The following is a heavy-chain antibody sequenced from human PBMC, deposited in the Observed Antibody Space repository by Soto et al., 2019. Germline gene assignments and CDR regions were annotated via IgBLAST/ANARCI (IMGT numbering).Heavy chain of an antibody. CDR2: ISFDGNNK. V-gene: IGHV3-30*18. CDR3: VKPKEHFYDSSPGVT. D-gene: IGHD3-22*01. Sequence: GGSLRLSCAASGFTFSNYGMHWVRQAPGKGLEWVAIISFDGNNKYYSDSMKGRFTISRDNSKNMVFLQMNSLRPEDTAVYYCVKPKEHFYDSSPGVTWGQGTPVTVSS. CDR1: GFTFSNYG. J-gene: IGHJ5*02.